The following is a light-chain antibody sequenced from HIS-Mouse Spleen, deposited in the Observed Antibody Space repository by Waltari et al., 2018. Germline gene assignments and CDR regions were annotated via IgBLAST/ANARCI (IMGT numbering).Light chain of an antibody. J-gene: IGKJ3*01. V-gene: IGKV3-11*01. Sequence: EIVLTQSPATLSLSPGERATLSCRASQSVSSYLAWYQQKPGQAPRLLIYAASNRAPGIPARFSGSGSGTDFTLTISSLEPEDFAVYYCQQRSNWPPLFTFGPGTKVDIK. CDR1: QSVSSY. CDR3: QQRSNWPPLFT. CDR2: AAS.